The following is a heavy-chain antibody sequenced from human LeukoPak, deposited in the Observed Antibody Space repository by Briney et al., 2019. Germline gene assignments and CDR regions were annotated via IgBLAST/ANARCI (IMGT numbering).Heavy chain of an antibody. D-gene: IGHD6-6*01. CDR3: ARDPPYSSSPYYFDY. Sequence: ASVKVSCKASGYTFTSYGISWVRHAPGQGLEWMGWISTYNGNTNYAQKIQGRVTMTTDTSTSTAYMELRSLRSDDTAVYYCARDPPYSSSPYYFDYWGQGTQVTVSS. CDR2: ISTYNGNT. CDR1: GYTFTSYG. V-gene: IGHV1-18*01. J-gene: IGHJ4*02.